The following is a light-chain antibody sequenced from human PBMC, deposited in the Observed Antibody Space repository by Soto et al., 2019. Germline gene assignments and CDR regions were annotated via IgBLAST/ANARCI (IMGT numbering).Light chain of an antibody. V-gene: IGKV3-20*01. J-gene: IGKJ2*01. CDR3: QQYCSSPPYT. Sequence: EIVLTQSTGTLSLSPGERATLSCRASHSVSSSYLAWYQQKPGQAPRLLIYGASSRATGIPDRFSGSESGTDFTLTISRLEPEDFAVYYCQQYCSSPPYTFGQGTKLEIK. CDR2: GAS. CDR1: HSVSSSY.